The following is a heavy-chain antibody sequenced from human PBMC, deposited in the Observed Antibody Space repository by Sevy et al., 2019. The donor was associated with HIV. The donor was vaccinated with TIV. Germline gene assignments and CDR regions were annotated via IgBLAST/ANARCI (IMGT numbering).Heavy chain of an antibody. D-gene: IGHD3-16*02. CDR1: GFTFATYW. CDR3: ARALADWGSFHYSS. J-gene: IGHJ4*02. Sequence: GGSLRLSCAASGFTFATYWMTWVRQAPGKGLEWVAYIKQDGTDKYYVDSVRGRFAISGDNAKNSLYLHMSGLRAEDTAVYYCARALADWGSFHYSSWGRGTLVTVSS. CDR2: IKQDGTDK. V-gene: IGHV3-7*01.